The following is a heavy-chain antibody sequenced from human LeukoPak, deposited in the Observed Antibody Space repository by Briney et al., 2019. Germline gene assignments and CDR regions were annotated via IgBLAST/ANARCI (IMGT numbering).Heavy chain of an antibody. J-gene: IGHJ4*02. V-gene: IGHV3-74*01. Sequence: GGSLRLSCAASGFSFSDYWMHWVRQAPGKGLVWVSRISTDGSRTDYADSVKGRFTISRDNARTPLYLQMNSLRAEDTAVYYCTRNRYSSGPMGNWGQGTLVTVSS. D-gene: IGHD6-19*01. CDR1: GFSFSDYW. CDR2: ISTDGSRT. CDR3: TRNRYSSGPMGN.